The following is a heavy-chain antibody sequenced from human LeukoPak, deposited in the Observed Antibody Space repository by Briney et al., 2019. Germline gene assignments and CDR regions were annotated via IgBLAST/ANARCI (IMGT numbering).Heavy chain of an antibody. J-gene: IGHJ6*02. CDR2: IYYSGST. V-gene: IGHV4-59*11. Sequence: SETLSLTCTVSGGSISSHYWSWIRQPPGKGLEWIGYIYYSGSTNYNPSLKSRVTISVDTSKNQFSLKLSSVTAAGTAVYYCARVGGTNYYYYGMDVWGQGTTVTVSS. D-gene: IGHD1-1*01. CDR1: GGSISSHY. CDR3: ARVGGTNYYYYGMDV.